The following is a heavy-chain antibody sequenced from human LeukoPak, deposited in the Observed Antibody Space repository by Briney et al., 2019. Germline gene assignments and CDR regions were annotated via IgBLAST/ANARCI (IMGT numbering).Heavy chain of an antibody. CDR1: GGTFSSYA. Sequence: SVKVSCQASGGTFSSYAISWVRQAPGQGLEWTGGIIPIFGTANYAQKFQGRVTITADESTSTAYMELSSLRSEDTAVYYCARDRVKDIAARLGEYYYYYYGMDVWGQGTTVTVSS. V-gene: IGHV1-69*13. CDR2: IIPIFGTA. CDR3: ARDRVKDIAARLGEYYYYYYGMDV. D-gene: IGHD6-6*01. J-gene: IGHJ6*02.